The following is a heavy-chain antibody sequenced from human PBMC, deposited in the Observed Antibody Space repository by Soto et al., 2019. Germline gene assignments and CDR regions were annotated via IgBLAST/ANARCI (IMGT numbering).Heavy chain of an antibody. CDR1: GFTFSTYD. CDR2: IGLVGNT. D-gene: IGHD3-3*01. V-gene: IGHV3-13*01. CDR3: VREAGRGSSGVQELDY. J-gene: IGHJ4*02. Sequence: EVQLVESGGGLVQTGGSLRLSCAASGFTFSTYDMHWVRQPAGKGLEWVAAIGLVGNTYYPGSVKGRFTISREDAKSSLHLELNSLRVEDTAVYYCVREAGRGSSGVQELDYWGQGTMVTVSS.